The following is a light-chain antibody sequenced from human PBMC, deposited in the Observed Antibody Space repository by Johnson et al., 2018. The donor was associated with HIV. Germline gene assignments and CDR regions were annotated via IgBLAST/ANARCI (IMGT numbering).Light chain of an antibody. CDR1: TSNIGNNY. V-gene: IGLV1-51*01. CDR2: DNN. J-gene: IGLJ1*01. CDR3: GTWDSSLSAYV. Sequence: QSLLTQPPSVSAAPGQKVTISCSGGTSNIGNNYVSWYQQLPGTAPKLLIYDNNKRPSGIPDRFSGSKSGTSATLGITGLQTGDEADYYCGTWDSSLSAYVFGTGTKVTVL.